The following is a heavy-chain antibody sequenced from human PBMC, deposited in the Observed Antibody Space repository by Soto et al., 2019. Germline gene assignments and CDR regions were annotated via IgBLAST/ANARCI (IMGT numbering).Heavy chain of an antibody. CDR2: IYYSGST. CDR3: ARLFRYCSGGSCYFTRDAFDI. V-gene: IGHV4-59*08. Sequence: PSETLSLTCTVSGCSISSYYWSWIRQPPGKGLEWIGYIYYSGSTNYNPSLKSRVTISVDTSKNQFSLKLSSVTAADTAVYYCARLFRYCSGGSCYFTRDAFDIWGQGTMVTVSS. CDR1: GCSISSYY. J-gene: IGHJ3*02. D-gene: IGHD2-15*01.